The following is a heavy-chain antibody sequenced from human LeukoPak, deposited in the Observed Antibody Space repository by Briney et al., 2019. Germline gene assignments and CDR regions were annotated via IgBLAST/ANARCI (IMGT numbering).Heavy chain of an antibody. CDR2: IKSKTDGGTI. CDR3: TTEGYCSGGNCYSFDN. V-gene: IGHV3-15*01. D-gene: IGHD2-15*01. Sequence: GGSLRLSCAASGFTFSNTWMSWVRQAPGKGLEWVGRIKSKTDGGTIDYAAPVKGRSTASRDDSKNTVYLQMNSLKTEDTAVYFCTTEGYCSGGNCYSFDNWGQGTLVTVSS. CDR1: GFTFSNTW. J-gene: IGHJ4*02.